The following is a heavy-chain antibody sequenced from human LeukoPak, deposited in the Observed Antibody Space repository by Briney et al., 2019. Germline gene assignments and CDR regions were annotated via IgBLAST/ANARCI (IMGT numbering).Heavy chain of an antibody. CDR2: IGDNGGNT. V-gene: IGHV3-23*01. Sequence: GRSLRLSCAASGFTFSSYAMSWVRQTPRTGLEWVSGIGDNGGNTYYADSVKGRFTISRDNSKNTLFLQMNSLRAEGTAVYYCAKIPVSYSSGWSNFDYWGQGTLVTVSS. D-gene: IGHD3-22*01. CDR3: AKIPVSYSSGWSNFDY. CDR1: GFTFSSYA. J-gene: IGHJ4*02.